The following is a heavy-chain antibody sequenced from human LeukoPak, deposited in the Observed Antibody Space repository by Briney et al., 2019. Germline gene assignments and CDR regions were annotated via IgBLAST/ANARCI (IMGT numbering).Heavy chain of an antibody. CDR2: INHSGST. CDR1: GGSFSGYY. V-gene: IGHV4-34*01. J-gene: IGHJ5*02. Sequence: SETPSLTCAVYGGSFSGYYWSWIRQPPGKGLEWIGEINHSGSTNYNPSLRSRVTISVDTSKNQFSLKLSSVTAADTAVYYCARDQYSSSSGWFDPWGRGTLVTVSS. CDR3: ARDQYSSSSGWFDP. D-gene: IGHD6-6*01.